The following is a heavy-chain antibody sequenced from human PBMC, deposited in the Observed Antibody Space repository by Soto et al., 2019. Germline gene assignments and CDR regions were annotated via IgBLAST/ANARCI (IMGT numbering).Heavy chain of an antibody. Sequence: EVQLVESGGGLVQPGESLTLSCAASGFTFSSYWMHWVRQAPGKGLVWVSRIKSDGSGTYYADSVKGRLTISRDNAKXXXXXXXXXXXXXXXXXXXCARGXXXXXXXNGYLGRHWGQGTLVTVSS. D-gene: IGHD5-18*01. CDR3: ARGXXXXXXXNGYLGRH. J-gene: IGHJ4*02. V-gene: IGHV3-74*01. CDR1: GFTFSSYW. CDR2: IKSDGSGT.